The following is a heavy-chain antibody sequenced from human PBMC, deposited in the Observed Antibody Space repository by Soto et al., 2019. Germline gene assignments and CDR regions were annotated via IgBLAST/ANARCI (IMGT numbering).Heavy chain of an antibody. CDR3: ATHCSSTSCYYTFDP. J-gene: IGHJ5*02. Sequence: QLQLQQWGAGLLKHSETLSLTCAVYGGSFSRYYWGWIRQPPGKGLEWIGQINPYGSTEYNPSLTSRVTIAVDTSKNHVSLRLSSVTAADSSMYYCATHCSSTSCYYTFDPWGQGTLVTVSS. CDR2: INPYGST. V-gene: IGHV4-34*01. D-gene: IGHD2-2*01. CDR1: GGSFSRYY.